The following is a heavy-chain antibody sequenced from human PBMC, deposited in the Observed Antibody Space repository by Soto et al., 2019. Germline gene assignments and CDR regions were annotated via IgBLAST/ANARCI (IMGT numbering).Heavy chain of an antibody. J-gene: IGHJ5*02. CDR3: AREGSRPLLIPAAPKEYNWFDP. CDR1: GGSVSSGSYY. CDR2: IYYSGST. Sequence: QVQLQQSGPGLVKPSETLSLTCTVSGGSVSSGSYYWSWIRQPPGKGLEWIGYIYYSGSTNYKPHLKGRVAISVDTSKKQFSLKVSSVTAADTAMYYRAREGSRPLLIPAAPKEYNWFDPWGQGTLLTVTA. D-gene: IGHD2-2*01. V-gene: IGHV4-61*01.